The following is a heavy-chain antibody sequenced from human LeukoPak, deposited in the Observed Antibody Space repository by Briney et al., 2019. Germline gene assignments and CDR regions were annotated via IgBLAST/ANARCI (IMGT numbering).Heavy chain of an antibody. D-gene: IGHD4-17*01. CDR3: ARLPDYGDFSYFDY. J-gene: IGHJ4*02. CDR2: ISAYNGNT. CDR1: GYTFTSYG. V-gene: IGHV1-18*01. Sequence: GASVNVSCKASGYTFTSYGISWVRQAPGQGLEWMGWISAYNGNTNYAQKLQGRVTMTTDTSTSTAYMELRSLRSDDTAVYYCARLPDYGDFSYFDYWGQGTLVTVSS.